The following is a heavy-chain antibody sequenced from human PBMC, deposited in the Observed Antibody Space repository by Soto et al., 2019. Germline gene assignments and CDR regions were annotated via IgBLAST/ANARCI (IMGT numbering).Heavy chain of an antibody. CDR2: IYYSGST. V-gene: IGHV4-39*01. CDR3: VRERTQQTIFDH. J-gene: IGHJ4*02. CDR1: GGSISSTIYY. Sequence: SETLSLTCTVSGGSISSTIYYWGWIRQPPGKGLEWIGSIYYSGSTYYNPSLQSRVTISVDTSKNKFSLKLSSVTAADTAVYYCVRERTQQTIFDHWGQGNMVTVSS.